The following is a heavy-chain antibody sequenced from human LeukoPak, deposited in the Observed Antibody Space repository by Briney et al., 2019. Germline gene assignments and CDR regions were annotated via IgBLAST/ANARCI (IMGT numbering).Heavy chain of an antibody. Sequence: SETLSLTCSVSGDSISSYYWNWIRQPPGKGLEWIGYIYYSGSTNYNPSLNLKSRVTISVDTSKNQFSLKLSSVTAADTAVYYCARGKAGYCSGGTCSFDYWGQGTLVTVSS. V-gene: IGHV4-59*01. D-gene: IGHD2-15*01. J-gene: IGHJ4*02. CDR1: GDSISSYY. CDR2: IYYSGST. CDR3: ARGKAGYCSGGTCSFDY.